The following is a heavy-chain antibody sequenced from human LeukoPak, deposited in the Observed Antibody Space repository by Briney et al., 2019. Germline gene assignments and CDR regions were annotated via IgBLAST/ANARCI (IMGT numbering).Heavy chain of an antibody. J-gene: IGHJ5*02. D-gene: IGHD4-23*01. V-gene: IGHV4-59*08. CDR1: GGSVNSYY. Sequence: SETLSLTCTVSGGSVNSYYWSWIRRPPGKGLEWIGFIYYTGSTNYNPSLKSRVTISVDTSKNQFSLKLTSVTAADTAVYYCARGRWPFDPWGQGTLLTVSS. CDR3: ARGRWPFDP. CDR2: IYYTGST.